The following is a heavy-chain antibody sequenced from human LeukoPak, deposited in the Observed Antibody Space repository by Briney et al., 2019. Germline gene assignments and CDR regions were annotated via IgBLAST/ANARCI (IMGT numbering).Heavy chain of an antibody. CDR2: ISYSGIT. Sequence: SETLSLTCTVSGGSISSYYWTWIRQPPGKGLEWIGYISYSGITNYNPSLKSRVTISVDTSKNQFSLKLSSVTAADTAVYFCARQAGNFDYWGPGTLVTVSS. J-gene: IGHJ4*02. V-gene: IGHV4-59*08. CDR3: ARQAGNFDY. D-gene: IGHD6-19*01. CDR1: GGSISSYY.